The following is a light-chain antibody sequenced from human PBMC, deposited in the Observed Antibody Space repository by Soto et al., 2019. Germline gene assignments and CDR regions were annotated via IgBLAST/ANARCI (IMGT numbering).Light chain of an antibody. CDR3: QQYGSSPRIT. J-gene: IGKJ5*01. Sequence: EIVLTQSQGTLSLSTGARATLSCRASQSVSSSYLAWYQQKPGQAPRLLIYGASSRATGIPDRFSGSGSGTDFTLTISRLEPEDFAVYYCQQYGSSPRITFGQGTRLEIK. CDR1: QSVSSSY. CDR2: GAS. V-gene: IGKV3-20*01.